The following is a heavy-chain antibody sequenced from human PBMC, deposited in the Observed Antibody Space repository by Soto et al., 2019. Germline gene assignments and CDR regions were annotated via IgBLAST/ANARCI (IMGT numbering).Heavy chain of an antibody. V-gene: IGHV3-30*04. CDR1: GFTISPTA. CDR2: ISYHGSTQ. CDR3: EREGIQLWSNTFDI. Sequence: PGGALRLSCTASGFTISPTAMHWVRQAPGKGLEWVAVISYHGSTQYYTNSVKGRFTISRDNSENTLYLQMNSLRVEDTAVYYCEREGIQLWSNTFDIWGQGTRVTVSS. J-gene: IGHJ3*02. D-gene: IGHD5-18*01.